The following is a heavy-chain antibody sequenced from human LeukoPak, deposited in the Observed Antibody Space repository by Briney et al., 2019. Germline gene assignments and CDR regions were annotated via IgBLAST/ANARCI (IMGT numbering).Heavy chain of an antibody. CDR2: FDPEDGET. D-gene: IGHD3-10*01. J-gene: IGHJ4*02. CDR3: ATEPKYYYGSGSYYQFDY. CDR1: GYTLTELS. V-gene: IGHV1-24*01. Sequence: GASVKVSCKVSGYTLTELSMHWVRQAPGKGLEWMGGFDPEDGETIYAQKFQGRVTMTEDTSTDTAYMELSSLRSEDTAVYYCATEPKYYYGSGSYYQFDYWGQGTLVTVSS.